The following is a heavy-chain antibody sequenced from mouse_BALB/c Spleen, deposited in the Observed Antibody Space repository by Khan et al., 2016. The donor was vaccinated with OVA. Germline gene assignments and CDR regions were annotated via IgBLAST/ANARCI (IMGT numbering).Heavy chain of an antibody. CDR1: GYSFTGYF. CDR3: TRIYRSDFDY. J-gene: IGHJ2*01. Sequence: VQLKQSGPELVRPGASVKISCKASGYSFTGYFMNWVIQSHGKSLEWIGRINPHIGETFYNQRFKDKATLTVDKSSSTAHMELRSLASEDSAVYYCTRIYRSDFDYWGQGTTLTVAS. D-gene: IGHD1-1*01. CDR2: INPHIGET. V-gene: IGHV1-20*02.